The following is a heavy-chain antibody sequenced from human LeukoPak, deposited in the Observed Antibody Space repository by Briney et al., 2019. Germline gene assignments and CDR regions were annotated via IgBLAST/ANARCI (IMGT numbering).Heavy chain of an antibody. V-gene: IGHV3-9*01. CDR1: GFTFDDYA. CDR2: ISWNSGST. Sequence: GRSLRLSCAASGFTFDDYAMHWVRQAPGKGLEWVSGISWNSGSTYYADSVKGRFTISRDNSKNTLYLQMNSLRAEDTAVYYCARVTEVWGQGTLVTVSS. J-gene: IGHJ4*02. CDR3: ARVTEV.